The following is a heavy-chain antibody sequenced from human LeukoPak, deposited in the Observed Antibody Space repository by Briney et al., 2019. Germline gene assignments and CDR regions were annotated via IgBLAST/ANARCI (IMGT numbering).Heavy chain of an antibody. J-gene: IGHJ3*02. D-gene: IGHD3-22*01. CDR2: INTYNGNT. CDR1: GYTFSSYG. Sequence: GASVKVSCKASGYTFSSYGISWVRQAPGQGLEWMGWINTYNGNTNYAQKFQGRVTMTRDTSISTAYMELSRLRSDDTAVYYCARGFDYYDSSGYSLDIWGQGTMVTVSS. CDR3: ARGFDYYDSSGYSLDI. V-gene: IGHV1-18*01.